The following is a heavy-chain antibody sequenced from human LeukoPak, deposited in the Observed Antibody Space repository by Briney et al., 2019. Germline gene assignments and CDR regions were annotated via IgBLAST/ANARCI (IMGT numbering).Heavy chain of an antibody. CDR1: GFXFGSNS. CDR3: ARGYCSGGSCYFNYFDY. V-gene: IGHV3-21*01. J-gene: IGHJ4*02. Sequence: GGSLRLSCAASGFXFGSNSINWVRQAPGKGLEWVSSISSGSSYIYYADSVKGRFTISRDNAKNSLYLQMNSLRAEDTAVYYCARGYCSGGSCYFNYFDYWGQGTLVTVSS. CDR2: ISSGSSYI. D-gene: IGHD2-15*01.